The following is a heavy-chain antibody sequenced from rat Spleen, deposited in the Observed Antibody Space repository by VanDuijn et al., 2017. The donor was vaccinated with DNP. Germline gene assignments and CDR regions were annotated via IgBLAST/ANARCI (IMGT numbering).Heavy chain of an antibody. V-gene: IGHV1-43*01. CDR3: ARGGYGRYFDY. D-gene: IGHD1-11*01. J-gene: IGHJ2*01. CDR2: INSGSGGT. Sequence: QVQLQQSGAELAKPGSSVMISCKASGYTFTSYYIGWIKQTTGQGLEYVAYINSGSGGTNYNEKFKGKATLTVDKSSSTASMQLSSLTPDDSAVYYCARGGYGRYFDYWGQGVMVTVSS. CDR1: GYTFTSYY.